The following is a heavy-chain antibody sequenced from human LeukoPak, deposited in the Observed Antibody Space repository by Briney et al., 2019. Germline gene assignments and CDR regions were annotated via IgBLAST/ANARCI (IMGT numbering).Heavy chain of an antibody. CDR1: GFTLSGYD. V-gene: IGHV3-13*01. CDR3: IRVSGSAFDI. CDR2: IGIGGVI. D-gene: IGHD6-19*01. J-gene: IGHJ3*02. Sequence: GGSLRLSCAASGFTLSGYDMHWVRHVTGKGLEWVSGIGIGGVIYYADSVKGRFTISRENAKNSLYLQMNTLRVGDTAIYYCIRVSGSAFDIWGQGTMVTVSS.